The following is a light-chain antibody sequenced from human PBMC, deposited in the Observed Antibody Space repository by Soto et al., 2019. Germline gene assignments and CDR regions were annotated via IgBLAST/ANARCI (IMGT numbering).Light chain of an antibody. V-gene: IGLV2-14*01. J-gene: IGLJ1*01. Sequence: QSVLAQPASVSGSPGQSITISCTGTSSDVGGYDYVSWYQQHPGKAPHLMIYDVNNRPSGVSNRFSGSKSGNTASLTISGLQAEDEADYYCASITRSSTSVFGTGTKVTVL. CDR1: SSDVGGYDY. CDR2: DVN. CDR3: ASITRSSTSV.